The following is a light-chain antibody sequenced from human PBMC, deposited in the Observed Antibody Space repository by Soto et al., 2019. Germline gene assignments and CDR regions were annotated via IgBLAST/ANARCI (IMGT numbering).Light chain of an antibody. J-gene: IGKJ4*01. CDR1: QSLVYSDGNTY. Sequence: DVVMTQSPLSLPVTLGQPASISCRSSQSLVYSDGNTYLNWFQQRPGQSPRRLSYKVSYRDSGVPDRVSGSGSGTYFTLTISKVEAEDVGNYYCTQTTHWPVTFGGGTTVEIK. CDR3: TQTTHWPVT. V-gene: IGKV2-30*01. CDR2: KVS.